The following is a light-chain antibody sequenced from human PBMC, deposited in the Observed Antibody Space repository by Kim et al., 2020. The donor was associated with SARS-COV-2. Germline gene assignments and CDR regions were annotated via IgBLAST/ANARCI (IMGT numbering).Light chain of an antibody. Sequence: GQSISISCIGTSSDVGGYNDVSRFQQHPGKAPKVIIYEVTKRPSGGSNRFSGSKSGNAASLTISGLQTDDEADYYCSSYSSSDIVLFGGGTQLTVL. CDR3: SSYSSSDIVL. CDR2: EVT. V-gene: IGLV2-14*01. J-gene: IGLJ2*01. CDR1: SSDVGGYND.